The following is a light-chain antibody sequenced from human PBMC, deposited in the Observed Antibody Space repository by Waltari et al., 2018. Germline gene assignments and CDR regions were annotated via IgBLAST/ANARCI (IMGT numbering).Light chain of an antibody. CDR3: QQSDSTPHT. Sequence: DIQMTQSPSTLSASVGDRVTITCRASQSIPMYVNWYQQKPGKAPKLLIYAASRLQSGGPSRFSGSGSGTDFTLTIASLQPEDFATYHCQQSDSTPHTFGPGTKVDIK. V-gene: IGKV1-39*01. CDR1: QSIPMY. J-gene: IGKJ3*01. CDR2: AAS.